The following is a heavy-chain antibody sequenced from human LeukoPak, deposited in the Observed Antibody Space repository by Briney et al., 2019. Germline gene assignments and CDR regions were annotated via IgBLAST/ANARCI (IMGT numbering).Heavy chain of an antibody. V-gene: IGHV3-74*01. Sequence: GGALRLSCVASGFTFSSYWMHWVRQDPRKGLVWVSRINGDGRNINYADSVRGRFTISRDNAKNTLYLQMNTLRVEDTAVYYCVRQRRYCSGDSCYQRTFDYWGQGTLVTVSS. D-gene: IGHD2-15*01. CDR3: VRQRRYCSGDSCYQRTFDY. CDR2: INGDGRNI. CDR1: GFTFSSYW. J-gene: IGHJ4*02.